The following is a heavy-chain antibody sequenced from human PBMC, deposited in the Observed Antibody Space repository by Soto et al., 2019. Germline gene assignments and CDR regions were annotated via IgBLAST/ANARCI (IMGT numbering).Heavy chain of an antibody. Sequence: QVQLEESGGGLVKPGGSLRLSCAASGFSFSAYYMSWIRRAPGKGLEWVSYIGFSSSSTDYADSVKGRFTISRDNAKNPLFLQMNSLRAEDTAVYYCARGHHGMDVWGQGTTVTVSS. CDR1: GFSFSAYY. V-gene: IGHV3-11*05. J-gene: IGHJ6*02. CDR3: ARGHHGMDV. CDR2: IGFSSSST.